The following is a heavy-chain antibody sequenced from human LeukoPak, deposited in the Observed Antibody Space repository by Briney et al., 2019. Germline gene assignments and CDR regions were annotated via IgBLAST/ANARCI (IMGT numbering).Heavy chain of an antibody. D-gene: IGHD1-7*01. V-gene: IGHV1-3*04. CDR1: GYTFTGYA. CDR3: ARAPELSGWFDP. CDR2: INTGSGNT. Sequence: GASVKVSCKASGYTFTGYALHWVRQAPGQGLEWMGWINTGSGNTKYSQRSQDRVTITADESTSTAYMELSSLRSEDTAVYYCARAPELSGWFDPWGQGTLVTVSS. J-gene: IGHJ5*02.